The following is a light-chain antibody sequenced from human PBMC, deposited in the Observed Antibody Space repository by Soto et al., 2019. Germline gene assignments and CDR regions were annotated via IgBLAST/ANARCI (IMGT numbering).Light chain of an antibody. CDR3: KQYNSYST. CDR1: QSITNY. J-gene: IGKJ1*01. CDR2: AAS. Sequence: DIQMPQSHSSMSASVGACLTITCRARQSITNYLNWYPQKPGKDPELLIYAASALQSGLPSRFSGSGSGADFTLTISSLQPEDFATYYCKQYNSYSTVGQGTKVDIK. V-gene: IGKV1-39*01.